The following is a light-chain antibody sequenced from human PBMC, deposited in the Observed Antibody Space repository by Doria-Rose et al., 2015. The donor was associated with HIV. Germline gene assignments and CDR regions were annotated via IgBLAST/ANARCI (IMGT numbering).Light chain of an antibody. Sequence: EIVLTQSPGTLSLSPGERATLSCRARQSFSSTYLAWYQHKPGQAPSLLIYDGSTRATGIPDRFSASGSGTDFTLTINRLEPEDFALYYCHQYGTSWTFGQGTKVEI. CDR3: HQYGTSWT. CDR2: DGS. CDR1: QSFSSTY. J-gene: IGKJ1*01. V-gene: IGKV3-20*01.